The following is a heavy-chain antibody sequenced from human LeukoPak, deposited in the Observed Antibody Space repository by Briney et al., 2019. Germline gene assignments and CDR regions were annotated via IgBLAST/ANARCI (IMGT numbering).Heavy chain of an antibody. D-gene: IGHD3-10*01. CDR2: INPSGGST. Sequence: GASVKASCKASGYTFTNYHMHWVRQAPGQGLEWRGIINPSGGSTIYSQKFQGRVTMTRAMSISTAYLELRRLRSDDTAVYYCAKGRDYYGSGYVWGKGTTFTISS. V-gene: IGHV1-2*02. CDR3: AKGRDYYGSGYV. J-gene: IGHJ6*04. CDR1: GYTFTNYH.